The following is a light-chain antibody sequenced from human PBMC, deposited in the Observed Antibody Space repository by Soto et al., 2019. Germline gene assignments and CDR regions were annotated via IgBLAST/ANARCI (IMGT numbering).Light chain of an antibody. J-gene: IGLJ3*02. CDR3: CSYAGTYTWV. Sequence: QSALTQPRSVSGSPGQSLTISCTGTRSDVGGYNYVSWYQQHPDKAPKLMIYDVTKRPSGVPDRFSGSKSDNTASLTISGLQAEDEADYYCCSYAGTYTWVFGGGTKLTVL. CDR1: RSDVGGYNY. CDR2: DVT. V-gene: IGLV2-11*01.